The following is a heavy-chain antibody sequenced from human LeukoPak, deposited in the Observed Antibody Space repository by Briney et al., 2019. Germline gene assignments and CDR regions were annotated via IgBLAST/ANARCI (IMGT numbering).Heavy chain of an antibody. CDR2: INTNTGNP. D-gene: IGHD1-26*01. J-gene: IGHJ4*02. CDR3: ARDGSGGSYHYGEFDY. V-gene: IGHV7-4-1*02. Sequence: ASVKVSCKASGYTFTSYAMNWVRQAPGQGLEWMGWINTNTGNPTYAQGFTGRFVFSLDTSVSTAYLQISSLKAEDTAVYYCARDGSGGSYHYGEFDYWGQGTLVTVSS. CDR1: GYTFTSYA.